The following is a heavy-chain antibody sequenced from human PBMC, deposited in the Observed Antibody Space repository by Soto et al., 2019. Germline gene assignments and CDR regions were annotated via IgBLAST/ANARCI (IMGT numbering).Heavy chain of an antibody. CDR3: ARLHQYYYDSSGYYSFDY. CDR1: GGSISSSNW. V-gene: IGHV4-4*02. D-gene: IGHD3-22*01. J-gene: IGHJ4*02. Sequence: PSETLSLTCAVSGGSISSSNWWSWVRQPPGKGLEWIGEIYHSGSTNYNPSLKSRVTISVDKSKNQFSLKLSSVTAADTAVYYCARLHQYYYDSSGYYSFDYWGQGALVTVSS. CDR2: IYHSGST.